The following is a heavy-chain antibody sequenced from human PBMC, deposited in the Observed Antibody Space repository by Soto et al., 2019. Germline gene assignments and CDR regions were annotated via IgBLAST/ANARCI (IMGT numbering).Heavy chain of an antibody. CDR1: GFTFSNYA. J-gene: IGHJ6*02. V-gene: IGHV3-30-3*01. D-gene: IGHD5-18*01. Sequence: GGSLRLSCAASGFTFSNYAMHWVRQAPGKGLEWVAVISYDGSDKYNANSVKGRFTISRDNSKNTLYLQMNSLRAEDTAVYYCARDTGPNGYNYYYFGMDVWGQGTTVTVSS. CDR3: ARDTGPNGYNYYYFGMDV. CDR2: ISYDGSDK.